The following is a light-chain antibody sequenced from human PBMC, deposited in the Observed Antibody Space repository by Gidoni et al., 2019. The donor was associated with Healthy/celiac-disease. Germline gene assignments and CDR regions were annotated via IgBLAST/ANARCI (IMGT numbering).Light chain of an antibody. CDR2: RAS. CDR1: QSVSSN. V-gene: IGKV3-15*01. J-gene: IGKJ1*01. CDR3: QQFRT. Sequence: TLSCRASQSVSSNLAWYQQKPGLAPRLLICRASTMATGFPARFSGSGSGTEFTLTISSLQSEDFAVYYCQQFRTFGQGTKVEIK.